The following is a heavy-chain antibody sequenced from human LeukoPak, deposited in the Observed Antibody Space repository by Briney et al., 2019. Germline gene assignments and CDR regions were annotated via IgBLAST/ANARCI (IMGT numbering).Heavy chain of an antibody. CDR2: ITFDGDYK. CDR1: GFNFSTYA. D-gene: IGHD1/OR15-1a*01. CDR3: ARDNKPPQPPFDP. J-gene: IGHJ5*02. Sequence: PGGSLRLSCAASGFNFSTYAMHWVRQAPGKGLEWVAVITFDGDYKYYGDSVRGRFSISRDISKSMLYLQMNSLIPEDTAVYYCARDNKPPQPPFDPWGQGTLVTVSS. V-gene: IGHV3-30*04.